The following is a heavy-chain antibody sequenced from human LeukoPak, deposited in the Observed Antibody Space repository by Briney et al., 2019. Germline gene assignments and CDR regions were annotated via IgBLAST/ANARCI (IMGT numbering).Heavy chain of an antibody. CDR3: ASSKRYCSGGSCYGAGTDY. Sequence: PSETLSLTCAVYGGSFSGYYWSWIRQPPGKGLEWIGEINHSGSTNYNPSLKSRVTISVDMSRNQFSLKLSSVTAADTAVYYCASSKRYCSGGSCYGAGTDYWGQGTLVTVSS. V-gene: IGHV4-34*01. J-gene: IGHJ4*02. D-gene: IGHD2-15*01. CDR2: INHSGST. CDR1: GGSFSGYY.